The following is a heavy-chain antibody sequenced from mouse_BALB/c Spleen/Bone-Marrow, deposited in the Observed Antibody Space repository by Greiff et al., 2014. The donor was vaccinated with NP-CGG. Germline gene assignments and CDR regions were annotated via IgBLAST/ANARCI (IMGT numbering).Heavy chain of an antibody. J-gene: IGHJ4*01. V-gene: IGHV5-6*01. CDR2: ISSGGSYT. D-gene: IGHD2-1*01. CDR1: GFTFSRYG. Sequence: EVQLVESGGDLVKPGGSPKLSCAASGFTFSRYGMSWVRQTPDKRLEGVANISSGGSYTYYPDSVKGRFTISRDNAKNPLYLHMSSLKSEDTAMYYCARQYGNLGVMDYWGQGTSVPVSS. CDR3: ARQYGNLGVMDY.